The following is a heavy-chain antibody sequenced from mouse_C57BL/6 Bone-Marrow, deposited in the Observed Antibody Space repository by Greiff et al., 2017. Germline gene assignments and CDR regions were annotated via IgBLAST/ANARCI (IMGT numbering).Heavy chain of an antibody. CDR1: GFTFSSCG. CDR3: ARLYWYFDV. Sequence: EVQLVESGGDLVKPGGSLKLSCAASGFTFSSCGMSWVRQTPDKRLEWVATISSGGSYTYYPDSVKGRFTISRDNAKNTLYLQMSSLKSEDTAMYYCARLYWYFDVWGTGTTVTVSS. J-gene: IGHJ1*03. V-gene: IGHV5-6*01. CDR2: ISSGGSYT.